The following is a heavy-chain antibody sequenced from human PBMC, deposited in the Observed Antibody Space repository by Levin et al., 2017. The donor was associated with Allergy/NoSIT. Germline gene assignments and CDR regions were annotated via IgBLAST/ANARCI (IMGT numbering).Heavy chain of an antibody. CDR3: ARDALVGVLFEY. CDR1: GYTFTTYY. V-gene: IGHV1-46*01. J-gene: IGHJ4*02. D-gene: IGHD1-26*01. Sequence: ASVKVSCKASGYTFTTYYIHWVRQAPGQGLEWMGIINPSGGSTTYARKFQGRVTMTRDTSTSTVYMELRSLRSEDTAVYYCARDALVGVLFEYWGQGTLVTVSS. CDR2: INPSGGST.